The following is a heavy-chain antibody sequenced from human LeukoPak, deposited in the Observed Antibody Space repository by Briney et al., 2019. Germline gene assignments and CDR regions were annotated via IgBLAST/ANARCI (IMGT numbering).Heavy chain of an antibody. V-gene: IGHV3-66*01. J-gene: IGHJ4*02. CDR1: GFTVSGNY. Sequence: GGALRLSCAASGFTVSGNYMSWVRQAAGKGLEFVSVMFNQGSPYYADSVKGRFTISIDTSKNSLYLQLNSLRAEDTAVYYCAGAPYYYHGGEEYALWDYWGQGTLVTVSS. D-gene: IGHD3-22*01. CDR3: AGAPYYYHGGEEYALWDY. CDR2: MFNQGSP.